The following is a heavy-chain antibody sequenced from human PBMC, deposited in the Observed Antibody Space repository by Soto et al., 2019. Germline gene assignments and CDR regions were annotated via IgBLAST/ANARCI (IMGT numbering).Heavy chain of an antibody. Sequence: PSETLSLTCSVSSYSISIGFFWGWIRQPPGKGLEWIGSIFHTGDTYYNPSLKSRITMSVDTSKNQFSLKLTSLTAADTAVYYRARDTHSLDPWGQGTLVTVSS. V-gene: IGHV4-38-2*02. J-gene: IGHJ5*02. CDR1: SYSISIGFF. CDR3: ARDTHSLDP. CDR2: IFHTGDT. D-gene: IGHD3-16*01.